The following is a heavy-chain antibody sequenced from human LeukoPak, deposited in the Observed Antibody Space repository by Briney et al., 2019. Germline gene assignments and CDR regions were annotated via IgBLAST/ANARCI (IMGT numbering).Heavy chain of an antibody. J-gene: IGHJ6*02. CDR2: ISWNSGSI. D-gene: IGHD6-19*01. Sequence: GRSLRLSCAASGFTFDDYAMHWVRQAPGKGLEWVPGISWNSGSIGYADSVKGRFTISRDNAKNSLYLQMNSLRAEDTALYYCAKDGADSSGWYNHYYGMDVWGQGTTVTVSS. V-gene: IGHV3-9*01. CDR3: AKDGADSSGWYNHYYGMDV. CDR1: GFTFDDYA.